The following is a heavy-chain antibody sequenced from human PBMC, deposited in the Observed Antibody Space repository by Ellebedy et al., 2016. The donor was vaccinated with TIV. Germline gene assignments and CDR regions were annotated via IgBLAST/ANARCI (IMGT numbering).Heavy chain of an antibody. V-gene: IGHV1-24*01. D-gene: IGHD1-26*01. J-gene: IGHJ6*02. CDR3: ATRIVGAHYYYYGMDV. CDR1: GYTLTELS. Sequence: ASVKVSCXVSGYTLTELSMHWVRQAPGKGLEWMGGFDPEDGETIYAQKFQGRVTMTEDTSTDTAYMELSSLRSEDTAVYYCATRIVGAHYYYYGMDVWGQGTTVTVSS. CDR2: FDPEDGET.